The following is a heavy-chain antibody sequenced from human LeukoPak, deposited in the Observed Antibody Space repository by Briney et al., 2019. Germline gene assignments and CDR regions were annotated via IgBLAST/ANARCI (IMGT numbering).Heavy chain of an antibody. CDR3: ARLNMVRGVMVDY. CDR2: MNPNSGNT. CDR1: GYTFTSYD. V-gene: IGHV1-8*01. Sequence: ASVTVSCKASGYTFTSYDINWVRQATGQGLEWMGWMNPNSGNTGYAQKFQGRVTMTRNTSISTAYMELSSLRSEDTAVYYCARLNMVRGVMVDYWGQGTLVTVSS. J-gene: IGHJ4*02. D-gene: IGHD3-10*01.